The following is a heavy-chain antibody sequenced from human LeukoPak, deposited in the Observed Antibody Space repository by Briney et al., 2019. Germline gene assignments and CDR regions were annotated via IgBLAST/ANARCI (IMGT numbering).Heavy chain of an antibody. V-gene: IGHV3-21*01. CDR1: GFTFGSYS. D-gene: IGHD1-26*01. Sequence: GGSLRLSCAASGFTFGSYSMNWVRQAPGKGLEWVSSISSSSSYIYYADSVKGRFTISRDNAKNSLYLQMNSLRAEDTAVYYCARDRGYSGSLNWFDPWGQGTLVTVSS. J-gene: IGHJ5*02. CDR2: ISSSSSYI. CDR3: ARDRGYSGSLNWFDP.